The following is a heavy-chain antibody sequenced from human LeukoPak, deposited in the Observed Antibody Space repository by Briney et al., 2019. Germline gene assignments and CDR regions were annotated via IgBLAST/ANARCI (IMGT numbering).Heavy chain of an antibody. CDR1: GFTFGDYA. CDR3: TRLERSTIYYYYMDV. CDR2: IRSKAYGGTT. V-gene: IGHV3-49*04. D-gene: IGHD3-3*01. J-gene: IGHJ6*03. Sequence: GGSLRLSCTASGFTFGDYAMSWVRQAPGKGLEWVGFIRSKAYGGTTEYAASVKGRFTISRDDSKSIAYLQMNSLKTEDTAVYYCTRLERSTIYYYYMDVWGKGTTVTVSS.